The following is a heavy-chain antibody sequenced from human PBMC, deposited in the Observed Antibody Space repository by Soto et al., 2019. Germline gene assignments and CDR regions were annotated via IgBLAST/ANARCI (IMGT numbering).Heavy chain of an antibody. Sequence: EVQLLESGGGLVQPGGSLRLSCAASGFTFSSYAMSWVRQAPGKGLEWVSAISGSGGSTYYADSVKGRFTISRDNSKKTLYLQMNRLRAEDTAVYYCAKDRGGCSSTSCPRRLFDYWGQGTLVTVSS. CDR3: AKDRGGCSSTSCPRRLFDY. CDR1: GFTFSSYA. J-gene: IGHJ4*02. D-gene: IGHD2-2*01. CDR2: ISGSGGST. V-gene: IGHV3-23*01.